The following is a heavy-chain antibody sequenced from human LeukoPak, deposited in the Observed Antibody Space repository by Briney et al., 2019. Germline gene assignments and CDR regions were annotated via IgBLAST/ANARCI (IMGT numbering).Heavy chain of an antibody. CDR3: ARGRFTMLRAVYYFDY. CDR1: GYTFTSNA. V-gene: IGHV1-3*01. D-gene: IGHD3-10*01. Sequence: ASVKVSCKASGYTFTSNALHRVRQAPGQRLEWMGWINAGNGNTEYSQKFQGRVTITRDTSASTAYMELSSLRSEDTAVYYCARGRFTMLRAVYYFDYWGQGTVVTVSS. J-gene: IGHJ4*02. CDR2: INAGNGNT.